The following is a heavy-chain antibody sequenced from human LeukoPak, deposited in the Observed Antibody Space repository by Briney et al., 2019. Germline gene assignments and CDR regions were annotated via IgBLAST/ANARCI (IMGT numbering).Heavy chain of an antibody. V-gene: IGHV1-69*05. J-gene: IGHJ3*02. CDR1: GGTFSSYA. CDR2: IIPILGTA. CDR3: ARGVMGAFDI. Sequence: ASVKVSCKASGGTFSSYAISWVRQAPGQGLEWMGGIIPILGTANYAQKFQGRVTITTDESTSTAYMELSSLRSEDTAVYYCARGVMGAFDIWGQGTMVTVSS. D-gene: IGHD2-21*01.